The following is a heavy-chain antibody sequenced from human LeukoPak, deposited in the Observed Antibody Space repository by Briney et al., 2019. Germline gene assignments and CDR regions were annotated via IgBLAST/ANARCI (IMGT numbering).Heavy chain of an antibody. V-gene: IGHV3-53*01. D-gene: IGHD3-22*01. CDR2: IYSGGST. J-gene: IGHJ4*02. Sequence: GGSLRLSCAASGFTVSSNYMSWVRQAPGKGLEWVSVIYSGGSTYYADSVKGRFTISRDNSKNTLYPQMNSLRAEDTAVYYCAREDYYDSSGYYYEDWGQGTLVTVSS. CDR1: GFTVSSNY. CDR3: AREDYYDSSGYYYED.